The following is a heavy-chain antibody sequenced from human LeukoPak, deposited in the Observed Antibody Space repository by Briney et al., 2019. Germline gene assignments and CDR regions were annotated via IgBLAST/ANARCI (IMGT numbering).Heavy chain of an antibody. J-gene: IGHJ5*02. CDR3: ARKYCSTTNCSPFDP. CDR1: GGSISSSSYY. Sequence: PSETLSLTCTVSGGSISSSSYYWGWIRQPPGKGLEWIGYIYYSGSTNYNPSLKSRVTISINTSKNQFSLKLSSVTAADTAVYYCARKYCSTTNCSPFDPWGQGTLVTVSS. V-gene: IGHV4-61*05. D-gene: IGHD2-2*01. CDR2: IYYSGST.